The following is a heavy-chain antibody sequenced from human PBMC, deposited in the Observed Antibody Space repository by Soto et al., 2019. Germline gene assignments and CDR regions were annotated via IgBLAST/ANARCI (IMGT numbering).Heavy chain of an antibody. Sequence: QVQLQESGPGLVKPSETLSLTCTVSGDSISSYYWSWIRQPPGKGLEWIGYIYYSGSTNSNPSLKSRVTISVDTSKNQFSLKLSSVTAADTAVYYCARDLAAAGQGGFYYWGQGTLVTVSS. CDR1: GDSISSYY. V-gene: IGHV4-59*01. CDR3: ARDLAAAGQGGFYY. D-gene: IGHD6-13*01. J-gene: IGHJ4*02. CDR2: IYYSGST.